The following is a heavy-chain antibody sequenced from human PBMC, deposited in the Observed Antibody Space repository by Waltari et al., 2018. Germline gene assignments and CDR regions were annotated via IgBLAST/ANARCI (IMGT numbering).Heavy chain of an antibody. CDR2: ISGSGGST. D-gene: IGHD2-2*01. J-gene: IGHJ4*02. V-gene: IGHV3-23*01. CDR1: GFTFSSYA. Sequence: EVQLLESGGGLVQPGGSLRLSCAASGFTFSSYAMSWVRQAPGKGLEWVSAISGSGGSTYYADSVKGRFTISRDNSKNTLYLQMNSLRAEDTAVYYCAKDSAGDIVVVPAAATFDYWGQGTLVTVSS. CDR3: AKDSAGDIVVVPAAATFDY.